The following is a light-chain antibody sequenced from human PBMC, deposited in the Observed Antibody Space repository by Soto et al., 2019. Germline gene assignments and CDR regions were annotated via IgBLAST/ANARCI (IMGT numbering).Light chain of an antibody. Sequence: DIPMTQSPSSLSASVGDRVTITCRASQNINSYLNWYQQKPGKAPKLLIYAASSLQSGVPSRFSGSGSGTDFTLTISSLQPEDFATYYCQQSYSTPLTFGGGTKVDIK. CDR1: QNINSY. J-gene: IGKJ4*01. CDR3: QQSYSTPLT. V-gene: IGKV1-39*01. CDR2: AAS.